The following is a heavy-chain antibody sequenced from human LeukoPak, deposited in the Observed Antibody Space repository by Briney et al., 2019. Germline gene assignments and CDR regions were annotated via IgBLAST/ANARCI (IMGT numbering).Heavy chain of an antibody. V-gene: IGHV5-51*01. D-gene: IGHD1-14*01. CDR3: ARAGRSAYYYMDV. CDR1: GYSFTSYR. J-gene: IGHJ6*03. CDR2: IYPGNSDT. Sequence: GEALKLSCKGSGYSFTSYRIGGVRQMPGKGLEWLRIIYPGNSDTRYSPSFQGQVTISADKSISTAYLQWSSLKASDTAMYYCARAGRSAYYYMDVWGKGTTVTVSS.